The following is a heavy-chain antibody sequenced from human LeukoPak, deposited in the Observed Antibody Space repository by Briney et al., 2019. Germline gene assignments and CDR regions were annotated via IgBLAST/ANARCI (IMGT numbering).Heavy chain of an antibody. J-gene: IGHJ6*03. Sequence: SETLSLTCTVSGGSISSYYWSWIRQPAGKGLEWIGRIYSSGSTNYNPSLKSRVTMSVDTSKNQFSLKLSSVTAADTAVYYCVTSYYYYYFYMDVWGRGTTVTVSS. CDR2: IYSSGST. CDR1: GGSISSYY. CDR3: VTSYYYYYFYMDV. V-gene: IGHV4-4*07.